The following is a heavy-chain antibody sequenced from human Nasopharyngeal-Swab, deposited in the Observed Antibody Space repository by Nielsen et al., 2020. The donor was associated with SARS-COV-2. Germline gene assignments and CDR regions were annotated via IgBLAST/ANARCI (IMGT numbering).Heavy chain of an antibody. J-gene: IGHJ4*03. CDR2: ITSSSSTR. V-gene: IGHV3-48*02. CDR1: GFAFTDYS. D-gene: IGHD1-26*01. CDR3: VREFEATGATYLDY. Sequence: GESLKISCAASGFAFTDYSMDWVRQAPGKGLEWVSYITSSSSTRYYADSVKGRFTVSRDNAKNSLYLQMSSLRDEDTAVYYCVREFEATGATYLDYWGQGTTVTVSS.